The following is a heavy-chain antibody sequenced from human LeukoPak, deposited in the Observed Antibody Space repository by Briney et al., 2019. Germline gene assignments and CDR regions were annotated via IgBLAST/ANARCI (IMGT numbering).Heavy chain of an antibody. CDR1: GGTFSSYA. CDR2: IIPIFGTA. CDR3: ARLRPVLYVRPGGYDY. D-gene: IGHD2-8*01. Sequence: SVKVSCKASGGTFSSYAISWVRQAPGQGLEWMGGIIPIFGTANYAQKFQGRVTITADESTSTAYMELSSLRSEDTAVYYCARLRPVLYVRPGGYDYWGQEPLVTVSS. J-gene: IGHJ4*02. V-gene: IGHV1-69*13.